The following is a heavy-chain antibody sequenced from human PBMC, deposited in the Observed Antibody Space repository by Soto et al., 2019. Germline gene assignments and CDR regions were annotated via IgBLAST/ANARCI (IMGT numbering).Heavy chain of an antibody. CDR2: IYYSGST. J-gene: IGHJ4*02. CDR1: GGSISSGGYY. CDR3: AMRYCSSTSCSFDY. D-gene: IGHD2-2*01. Sequence: SETLSLTCTVSGGSISSGGYYWSWIRQHPGKGLEWIGYIYYSGSTYYNPSLKSRVTISVDTSKNQFSLKLSSVTAADTAVYYCAMRYCSSTSCSFDYWRQRTLVTVSS. V-gene: IGHV4-31*03.